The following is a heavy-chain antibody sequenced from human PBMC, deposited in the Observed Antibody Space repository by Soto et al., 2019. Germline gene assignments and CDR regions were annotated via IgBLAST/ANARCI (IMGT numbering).Heavy chain of an antibody. D-gene: IGHD2-2*02. J-gene: IGHJ4*02. CDR1: GGTFSSYT. CDR3: ARGPPLYCSSTSCYKGIDY. CDR2: IIPILGIA. Sequence: QVQLVQSGAEVKKPGSSVKVSCKASGGTFSSYTISWVRQAPGQGLEWMGRIIPILGIANYAQKFQGRVTITADKSTSTAYMELSSLGSEDTAVYYCARGPPLYCSSTSCYKGIDYWGQGTLVTVSS. V-gene: IGHV1-69*02.